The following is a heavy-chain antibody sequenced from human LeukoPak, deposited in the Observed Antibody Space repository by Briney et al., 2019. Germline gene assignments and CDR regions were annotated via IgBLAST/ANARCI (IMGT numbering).Heavy chain of an antibody. J-gene: IGHJ3*02. V-gene: IGHV5-51*01. Sequence: GASLQISCKGSGYSFTSYWIGWVRQLPGKGLEWMGIIYPGDSDTRYSPSFQGQVTISADKSISTAYLQWSSLKASDTAMYYCARLGRDCSSTSCYRFFAFDIWGQGTMVTVSS. D-gene: IGHD2-2*01. CDR1: GYSFTSYW. CDR3: ARLGRDCSSTSCYRFFAFDI. CDR2: IYPGDSDT.